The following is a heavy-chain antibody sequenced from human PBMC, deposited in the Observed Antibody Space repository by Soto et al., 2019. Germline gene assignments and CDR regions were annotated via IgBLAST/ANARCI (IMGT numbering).Heavy chain of an antibody. CDR1: VFTFSSYE. V-gene: IGHV3-48*03. J-gene: IGHJ4*02. Sequence: PGVSLRLSCAASVFTFSSYEMNWVRQAPGKGLEWVSYISSSGSTIYYADSVKGRFTISRDNAKNSLYLQMNSLRAEDTAVYYCARDIEACPGPYYFDYWGQGTLVTVSS. CDR3: ARDIEACPGPYYFDY. D-gene: IGHD6-6*01. CDR2: ISSSGSTI.